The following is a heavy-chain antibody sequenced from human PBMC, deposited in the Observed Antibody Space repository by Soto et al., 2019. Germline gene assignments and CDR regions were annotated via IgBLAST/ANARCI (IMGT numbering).Heavy chain of an antibody. CDR2: IYYSGST. D-gene: IGHD3-9*01. CDR3: ARGDWYVDY. V-gene: IGHV4-59*01. J-gene: IGHJ4*02. CDR1: SGSMNSYY. Sequence: SETLSLTCTVSSGSMNSYYWSWIRQPPGKGLEWIGYIYYSGSTNYNPSLKSRVTISVDTSKNQFSLKLSSVTAADTAVYYCARGDWYVDYWGQGALVTVS.